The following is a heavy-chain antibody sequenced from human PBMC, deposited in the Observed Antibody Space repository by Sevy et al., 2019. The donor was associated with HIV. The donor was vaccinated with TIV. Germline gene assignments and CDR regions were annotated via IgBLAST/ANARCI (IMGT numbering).Heavy chain of an antibody. J-gene: IGHJ3*02. D-gene: IGHD6-13*01. CDR3: ARDVDWGAAGTVHAFNI. V-gene: IGHV3-20*04. Sequence: GGSLRLSCAASVFTFDDYGVSWVRQAPGKGLEWVSGLNWNGGSTGYADSVKGRFTISRDNAKNFLYLQMNSLRAEDTALYYCARDVDWGAAGTVHAFNIWGQGTMVTVSS. CDR2: LNWNGGST. CDR1: VFTFDDYG.